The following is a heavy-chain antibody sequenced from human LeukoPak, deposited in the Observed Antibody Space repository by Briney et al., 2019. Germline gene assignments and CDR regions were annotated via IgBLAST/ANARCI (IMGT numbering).Heavy chain of an antibody. D-gene: IGHD4-17*01. V-gene: IGHV1-69*13. CDR1: GGTFSSYA. CDR3: ARGFYRTVTTFLAPDY. Sequence: GASVKVSCKASGGTFSSYAISWVRQAPGQGLEWMGGIIPIFGTANYAQKFQGRVTITADESTSTAYMELSSLRSEDTAVYYCARGFYRTVTTFLAPDYWGQGTLVTVSS. CDR2: IIPIFGTA. J-gene: IGHJ4*02.